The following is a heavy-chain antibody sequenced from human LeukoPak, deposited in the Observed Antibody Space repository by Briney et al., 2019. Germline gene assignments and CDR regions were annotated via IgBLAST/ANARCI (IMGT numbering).Heavy chain of an antibody. J-gene: IGHJ5*02. CDR2: IIPIFGTA. CDR1: GGTFTSYA. CDR3: ARQAGIAARAYNWFDP. V-gene: IGHV1-69*13. Sequence: SVTVSCKGSGGTFTSYAISWVRQAPGQGLEWMGGIIPIFGTANYAQKFQGRVTITADESTSTAYMELNSLRSEDTAVYYCARQAGIAARAYNWFDPWGQGTLVTVSS. D-gene: IGHD6-6*01.